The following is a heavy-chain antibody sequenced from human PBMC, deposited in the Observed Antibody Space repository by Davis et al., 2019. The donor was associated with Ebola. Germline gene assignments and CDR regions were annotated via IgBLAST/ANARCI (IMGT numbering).Heavy chain of an antibody. CDR1: GGSVSSGSYY. CDR3: ARDRAGYSSSSVSYYYGMDV. D-gene: IGHD6-6*01. V-gene: IGHV4-61*01. Sequence: SETLSLTCTVSGGSVSSGSYYWSWIRQPPGKGLEWIGYIYYSGSTNYNPSLKSRVTISVDTSKNQFSLKLSSVTAADTAVYYCARDRAGYSSSSVSYYYGMDVWGQGTTVTVSS. CDR2: IYYSGST. J-gene: IGHJ6*02.